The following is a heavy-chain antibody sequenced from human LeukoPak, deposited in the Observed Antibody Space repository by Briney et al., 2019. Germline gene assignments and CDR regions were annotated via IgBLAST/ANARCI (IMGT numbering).Heavy chain of an antibody. CDR2: ISSSSSYI. D-gene: IGHD1-26*01. V-gene: IGHV3-21*01. Sequence: PGGSLRLSCAASGFTFSSYSMNWVRQAPGKGLEWVSSISSSSSYIYYADSVKGRFTISRDNAKNSLYLQMNSLRAEDTAVYYCARGSGSYYGVLEGWGQGTLVTVSS. J-gene: IGHJ4*02. CDR1: GFTFSSYS. CDR3: ARGSGSYYGVLEG.